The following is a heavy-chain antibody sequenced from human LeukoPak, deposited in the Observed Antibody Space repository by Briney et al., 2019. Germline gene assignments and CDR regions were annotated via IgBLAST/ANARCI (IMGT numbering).Heavy chain of an antibody. Sequence: SVKVSCKASGGTFSSYAISWVRQAPGQGLEWMGGIIPIFGTANYAQKFQGRATITTDESTSTAYMELSSLRSEDTAVYYCARDTGLVELRSYYYYYYMDVWGKGTTVTVSS. J-gene: IGHJ6*03. CDR1: GGTFSSYA. V-gene: IGHV1-69*05. CDR2: IIPIFGTA. D-gene: IGHD1-7*01. CDR3: ARDTGLVELRSYYYYYYMDV.